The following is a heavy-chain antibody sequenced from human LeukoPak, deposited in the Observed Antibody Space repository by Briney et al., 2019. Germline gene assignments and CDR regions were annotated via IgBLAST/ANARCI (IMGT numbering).Heavy chain of an antibody. V-gene: IGHV4-61*02. J-gene: IGHJ6*04. CDR3: AREVLGDIVVSPGDYYYGMDV. Sequence: SETLSLTCTVSGGSISSGGYFWSWIRQPAGKGLEWIGRIYTSGSTNYNPSLNSRVTISVDTSTNQFSLRLTSVTAADTAVYYCAREVLGDIVVSPGDYYYGMDVWGKGTTVTVSS. CDR1: GGSISSGGYF. D-gene: IGHD2-2*01. CDR2: IYTSGST.